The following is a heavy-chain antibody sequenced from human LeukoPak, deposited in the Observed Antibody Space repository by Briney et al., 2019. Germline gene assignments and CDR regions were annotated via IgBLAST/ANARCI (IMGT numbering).Heavy chain of an antibody. CDR3: ARSNPVYGDYDY. CDR2: IYPDGRT. V-gene: IGHV3-53*01. J-gene: IGHJ4*02. Sequence: GGSLRLSCAVSGFTVTDNYMSWVHKAPRKGLQWVSVIYPDGRTYYADSVKGRFTISRDISRNTLLLQMNSLRPDDTAVHYCARSNPVYGDYDYWGQGTLVAVSS. D-gene: IGHD4-17*01. CDR1: GFTVTDNY.